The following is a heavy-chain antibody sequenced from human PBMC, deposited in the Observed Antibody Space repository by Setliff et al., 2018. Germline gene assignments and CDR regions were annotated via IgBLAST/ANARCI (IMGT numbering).Heavy chain of an antibody. V-gene: IGHV4-31*11. J-gene: IGHJ4*02. CDR1: GGSISTDPYF. Sequence: SETLSLTCAVSGGSISTDPYFWTWIRQHPVKGLEWIGYISYSGRTSYNPSLYSRITVSLNRSKNQFSLQLTSVTAADTAMYYCARVAYPNGGSCRYFDNWGQGTLVTVSS. CDR3: ARVAYPNGGSCRYFDN. D-gene: IGHD2-15*01. CDR2: ISYSGRT.